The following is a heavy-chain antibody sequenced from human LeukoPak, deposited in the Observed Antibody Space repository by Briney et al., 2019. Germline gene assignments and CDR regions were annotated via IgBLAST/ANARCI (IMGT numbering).Heavy chain of an antibody. Sequence: GGSLRLSCEGSGFTFSNYWMGWVRQAPGKGLQWVANIKTDGSEKYYVDSVKGRFTISRDNAKNSLYLQMNSLRAEDTALYYCAKDVYGSGSYSLDYWGQGTLVTVSS. D-gene: IGHD3-10*01. J-gene: IGHJ4*02. V-gene: IGHV3-7*03. CDR3: AKDVYGSGSYSLDY. CDR1: GFTFSNYW. CDR2: IKTDGSEK.